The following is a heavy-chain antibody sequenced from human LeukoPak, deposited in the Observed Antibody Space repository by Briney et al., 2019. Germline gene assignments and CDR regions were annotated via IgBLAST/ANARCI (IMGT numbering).Heavy chain of an antibody. CDR3: ARQTGTSGYYYYGMDV. Sequence: ASVKVSCKASGYTFTGYYMHWVRQAPGQGLEWMGWINPNSGGTNYAQKFQGRVTMTRDTSISTAYMELSRLRSDDTAVYYCARQTGTSGYYYYGMDVWGQGTTVTVSS. J-gene: IGHJ6*02. D-gene: IGHD1-1*01. CDR1: GYTFTGYY. CDR2: INPNSGGT. V-gene: IGHV1-2*02.